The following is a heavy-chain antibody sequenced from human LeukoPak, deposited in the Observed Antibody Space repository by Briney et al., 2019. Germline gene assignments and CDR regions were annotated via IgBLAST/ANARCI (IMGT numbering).Heavy chain of an antibody. CDR3: ARDSGTTGEVKFDP. D-gene: IGHD1-7*01. CDR2: INHRGST. V-gene: IGHV4-34*01. CDR1: GGSFSGGSFSGYY. Sequence: SETLSLTCDVYGGSFSGGSFSGYYWSWIRQPPGKGLEWIGEINHRGSTNYNPSLKSRVTMSLDTSKNHFSLKLRSVTAADTAVYYCARDSGTTGEVKFDPWGQGTLVTASS. J-gene: IGHJ5*02.